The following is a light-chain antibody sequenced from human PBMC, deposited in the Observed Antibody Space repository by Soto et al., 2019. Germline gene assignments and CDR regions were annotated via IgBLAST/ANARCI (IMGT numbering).Light chain of an antibody. CDR3: QQHGSSPWT. J-gene: IGKJ1*01. CDR2: LAS. CDR1: QSVSSGY. Sequence: EIVMTQSPATLPVSPGERATLSCRASQSVSSGYLAWYQRRPGQAPRLLIYLASTRATGIPDRFSGSGSGTDFTLTISRLEPEDFAVYFCQQHGSSPWTFGQGTKVDI. V-gene: IGKV3-20*01.